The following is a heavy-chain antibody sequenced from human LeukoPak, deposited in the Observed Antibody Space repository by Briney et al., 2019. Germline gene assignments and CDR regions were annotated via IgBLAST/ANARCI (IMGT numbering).Heavy chain of an antibody. D-gene: IGHD3-9*01. CDR2: ISSSSNYI. CDR1: RFIFSSYS. Sequence: PGGSLRLSCAASRFIFSSYSMNWVRQAPGKGLEWVSSISSSSNYIYYADSVKGRFTISRDSAKNSLYLQMNSLRAEDTAVYYCAREGSDILTGYPYGFDIWGQGKMVTVS. CDR3: AREGSDILTGYPYGFDI. V-gene: IGHV3-21*01. J-gene: IGHJ3*02.